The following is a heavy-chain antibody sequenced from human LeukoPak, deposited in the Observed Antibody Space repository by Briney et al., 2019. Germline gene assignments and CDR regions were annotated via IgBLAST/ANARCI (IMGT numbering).Heavy chain of an antibody. Sequence: ASVKVSCKASGYTFISYGISWVRQAPGQGLEWMGWISAYNGNTNYAQKLQGRVTMTTDTSTSTGYMEMRSLRSDDTAVYYCARDPRFGRGGFDYWGQGTLVTVSS. CDR1: GYTFISYG. CDR3: ARDPRFGRGGFDY. D-gene: IGHD3-16*01. V-gene: IGHV1-18*01. CDR2: ISAYNGNT. J-gene: IGHJ4*02.